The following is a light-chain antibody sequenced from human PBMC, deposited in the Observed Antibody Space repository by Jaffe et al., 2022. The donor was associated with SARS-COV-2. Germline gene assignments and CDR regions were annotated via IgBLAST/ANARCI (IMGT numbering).Light chain of an antibody. J-gene: IGLJ1*01. CDR2: DVY. CDR3: CSYAGSFTFV. CDR1: SSDVGGYNY. Sequence: QSALTQPRSVSGSPGQSVTISCTGTSSDVGGYNYVSWYQQHPGRAPKLMISDVYKRPSGVPDRFSGSKSGNTASLTISGLQAEDEADYYCCSYAGSFTFVFGSGTKVTVL. V-gene: IGLV2-11*01.